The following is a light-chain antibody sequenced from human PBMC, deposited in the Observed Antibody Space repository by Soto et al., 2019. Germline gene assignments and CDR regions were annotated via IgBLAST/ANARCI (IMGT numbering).Light chain of an antibody. CDR3: QQYNNWPPEYT. Sequence: EIVMTQSPATLSVSPGERATLSCRASQSVSSNLGWYQQKPGQAPRLLIYGASTRATGIPARFSGSGSGTEFTLTISSLQSEDFAVYYCQQYNNWPPEYTFGQGTKLEI. V-gene: IGKV3-15*01. CDR2: GAS. CDR1: QSVSSN. J-gene: IGKJ2*01.